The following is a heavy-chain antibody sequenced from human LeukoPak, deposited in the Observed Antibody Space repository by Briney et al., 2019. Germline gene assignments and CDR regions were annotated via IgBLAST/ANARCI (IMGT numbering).Heavy chain of an antibody. J-gene: IGHJ4*02. CDR3: AIAYESGSFYRAFAY. Sequence: GGSLRLSCAASGFNVGAYAMYWVRHPPGKSLEWVALISGDSDNRYSAASVKGRFTISRDNSKNSLYLQMDSLTTEDTALYYCAIAYESGSFYRAFAYWGQGALVTVSS. V-gene: IGHV3-43*02. D-gene: IGHD3-10*01. CDR1: GFNVGAYA. CDR2: ISGDSDNR.